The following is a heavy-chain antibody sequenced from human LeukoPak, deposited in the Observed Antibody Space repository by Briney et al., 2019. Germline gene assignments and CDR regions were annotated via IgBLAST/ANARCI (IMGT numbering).Heavy chain of an antibody. V-gene: IGHV1-8*03. CDR1: GYTFTDRY. Sequence: EASVKVSCTASGYTFTDRYIHWVRQATGQGLEWMGWMNPNSGNTGYAQKFQGRVTITRNTSISTAYMELSSLRSEDTAVYYCARGEQQLPEYDYWGQGTLVTVSS. CDR2: MNPNSGNT. D-gene: IGHD6-13*01. J-gene: IGHJ4*02. CDR3: ARGEQQLPEYDY.